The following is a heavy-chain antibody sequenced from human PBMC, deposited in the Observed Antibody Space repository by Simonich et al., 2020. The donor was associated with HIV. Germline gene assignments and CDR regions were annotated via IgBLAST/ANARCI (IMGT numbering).Heavy chain of an antibody. V-gene: IGHV3-21*01. CDR1: GFTFSSYS. J-gene: IGHJ6*03. CDR2: IRSSRINI. Sequence: EVQLVESGGGLVKPGGSLRLSCAASGFTFSSYSMNWVRPAPEKGLEWVSSIRSSRINIYYADSGKGRFTISRDNAKNSLYLQMNSLRAEDTAVYYCARDPGASWWANYYYYMDVWGKGTTVTVSS. D-gene: IGHD2-15*01. CDR3: ARDPGASWWANYYYYMDV.